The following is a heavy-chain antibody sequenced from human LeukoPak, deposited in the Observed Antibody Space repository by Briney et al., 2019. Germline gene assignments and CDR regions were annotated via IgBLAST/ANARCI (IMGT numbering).Heavy chain of an antibody. CDR3: ARLAGYYDSSGVDLYYFDY. J-gene: IGHJ4*02. CDR2: IYPGDSDT. D-gene: IGHD3-22*01. CDR1: GYSFTSYW. Sequence: GESLKISCKGSGYSFTSYWIGWVRQMPGKGLEWMGIIYPGDSDTRYSPPFQGQVTISADKSISTAYLQWSSLKASDTAMYYCARLAGYYDSSGVDLYYFDYWGQGTLVTVSS. V-gene: IGHV5-51*01.